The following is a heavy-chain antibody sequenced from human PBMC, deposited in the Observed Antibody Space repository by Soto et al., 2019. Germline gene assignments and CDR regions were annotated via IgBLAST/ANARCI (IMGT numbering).Heavy chain of an antibody. CDR1: GYTFTSYA. J-gene: IGHJ4*02. D-gene: IGHD4-17*01. Sequence: QVQLVQSGAEVKKTGASVKVSCKASGYTFTSYAMHWVRQAPGQRLEWMGWINAGNGNTKYSQKFHCRVTITRDTSASTAYMELSSLRSEDTAVYYCARSDGPLGDYWGQGTLVTVSS. CDR3: ARSDGPLGDY. CDR2: INAGNGNT. V-gene: IGHV1-3*01.